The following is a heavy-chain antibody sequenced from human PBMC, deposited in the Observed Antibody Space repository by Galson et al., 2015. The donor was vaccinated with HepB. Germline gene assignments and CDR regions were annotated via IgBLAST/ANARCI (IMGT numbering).Heavy chain of an antibody. V-gene: IGHV3-73*01. CDR1: GFTFSGSA. Sequence: SLRLSCAASGFTFSGSAIHWVRQASGKGPEWVGRIKSKANNYATSYAPSLKGRFTISRDDSKNMAYLHMRSLKTDDTAVYYCVRSGDFSGYSSRWGQGTLVTVSS. CDR2: IKSKANNYAT. D-gene: IGHD6-13*01. CDR3: VRSGDFSGYSSR. J-gene: IGHJ4*02.